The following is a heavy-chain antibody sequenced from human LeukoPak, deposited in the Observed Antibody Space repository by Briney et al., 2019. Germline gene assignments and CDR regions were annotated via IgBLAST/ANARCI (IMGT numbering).Heavy chain of an antibody. CDR2: IAVKSGGGTT. CDR1: GFTLGDYA. V-gene: IGHV3-49*04. J-gene: IGHJ3*02. Sequence: GGSLRLSCTASGFTLGDYAMSWGRQAPREGLEWGGFIAVKSGGGTTEYAASVKGRFTISRDDSKSIGYLQLTSLKPEDTAVYYCTSLDILTGYAIWGQGTMVTVSS. CDR3: TSLDILTGYAI. D-gene: IGHD3-9*01.